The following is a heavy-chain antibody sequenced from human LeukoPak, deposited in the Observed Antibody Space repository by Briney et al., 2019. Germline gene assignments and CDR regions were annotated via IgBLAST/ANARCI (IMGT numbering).Heavy chain of an antibody. CDR3: AKGDNNILTGYYNSFDS. Sequence: GGSLRLSCAGSGFTFSDYAMTWIRQAPGKEQEWVSTISGSGISTYFADSVKGRFTISRDNSRNTLFLQMNSLRAEDTALFYCAKGDNNILTGYYNSFDSWGQGALVTVSS. CDR1: GFTFSDYA. D-gene: IGHD3-9*01. J-gene: IGHJ4*02. V-gene: IGHV3-23*01. CDR2: ISGSGIST.